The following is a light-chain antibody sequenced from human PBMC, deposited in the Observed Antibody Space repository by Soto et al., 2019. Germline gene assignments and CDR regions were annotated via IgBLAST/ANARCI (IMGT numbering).Light chain of an antibody. V-gene: IGKV3-11*01. CDR3: QHRSSWPGA. CDR2: DAS. Sequence: EVVLTQSPDTLSLPPGERATLSCRASQSVSSFLAWYQQKPGQAPRLLIYDASNRATGIPARFSGSGSGTDFTLTISSLEPEDFAVYYCQHRSSWPGAFGPGTKVDIK. J-gene: IGKJ3*01. CDR1: QSVSSF.